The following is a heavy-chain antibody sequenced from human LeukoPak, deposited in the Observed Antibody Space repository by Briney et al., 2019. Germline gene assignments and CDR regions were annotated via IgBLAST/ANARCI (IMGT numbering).Heavy chain of an antibody. CDR3: ARGWDYDILTGYQRRYNYYGMDV. CDR1: GSTFTRYD. CDR2: MNPNSGKT. V-gene: IGHV1-8*03. J-gene: IGHJ6*02. Sequence: ASVKVSCRASGSTFTRYDINWVRQASGQGLEWMGWMNPNSGKTAYAQKFQGRVTITMDTSIRTAYMELTSLRSEDTAVYFCARGWDYDILTGYQRRYNYYGMDVWGQGTTVTVSS. D-gene: IGHD3-9*01.